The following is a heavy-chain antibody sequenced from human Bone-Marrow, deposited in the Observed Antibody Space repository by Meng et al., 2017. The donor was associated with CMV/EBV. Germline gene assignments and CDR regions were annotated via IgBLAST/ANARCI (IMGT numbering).Heavy chain of an antibody. V-gene: IGHV1-2*02. CDR2: INPNSGGT. Sequence: ASVKVSCKASGYTFTGYYMHWVRQAPGQGLEWMGWINPNSGGTNYAQKFQGRVTMTRDTSISTAYMELSRLRSDDTAVYYCASSPLHHPEDIVVVVAATYSYYFDYWGQGTLVTVSS. J-gene: IGHJ4*02. CDR1: GYTFTGYY. D-gene: IGHD2-15*01. CDR3: ASSPLHHPEDIVVVVAATYSYYFDY.